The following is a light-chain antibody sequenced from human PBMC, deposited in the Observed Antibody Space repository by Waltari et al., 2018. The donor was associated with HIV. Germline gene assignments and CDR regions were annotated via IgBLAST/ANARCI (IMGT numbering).Light chain of an antibody. V-gene: IGLV2-14*01. J-gene: IGLJ3*02. CDR3: SSYTSSSTLV. CDR2: EVS. CDR1: SSDVGGYIY. Sequence: QSALTQPASVSGSPGQSITISCTGTSSDVGGYIYVSWYQQHPGKAPKLMIYEVSNRPSGVSNRFSGSKSGNTASLTISGLQAEDDADYYCSSYTSSSTLVFGGGTKLTVL.